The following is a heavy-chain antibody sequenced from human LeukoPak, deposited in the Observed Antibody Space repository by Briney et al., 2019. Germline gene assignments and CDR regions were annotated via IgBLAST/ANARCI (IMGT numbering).Heavy chain of an antibody. Sequence: GEALKISFQGSGFNFTNYWIGWVRPMPGKGVDWMGVIYPGDSDPRYSPSFQGQVTISADKSISTAYLQWSSLKASDTAIYYCARRSSGWYGFDYWGQGTLVTVSS. CDR1: GFNFTNYW. J-gene: IGHJ4*02. CDR2: IYPGDSDP. D-gene: IGHD6-19*01. CDR3: ARRSSGWYGFDY. V-gene: IGHV5-51*01.